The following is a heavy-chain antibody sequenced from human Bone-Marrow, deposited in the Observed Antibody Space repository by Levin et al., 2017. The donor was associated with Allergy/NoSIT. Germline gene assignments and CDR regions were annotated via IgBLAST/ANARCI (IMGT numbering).Heavy chain of an antibody. Sequence: GGSLRLSCEASGFIFSDYYMSWFRQAPGKGLEWVAYISKDSVSIYYADSVRGRFTISRDNAKNSLYLHMRSPRADDTAVYYCVRDGGLIDYWGRGTLVTVSS. CDR1: GFIFSDYY. J-gene: IGHJ4*02. D-gene: IGHD2-15*01. CDR2: ISKDSVSI. V-gene: IGHV3-11*01. CDR3: VRDGGLIDY.